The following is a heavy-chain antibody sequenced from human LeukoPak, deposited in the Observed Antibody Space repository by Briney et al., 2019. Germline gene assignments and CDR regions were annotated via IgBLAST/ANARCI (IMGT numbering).Heavy chain of an antibody. D-gene: IGHD6-19*01. Sequence: KTSETLSLTCAVYGGSFSGYYWSWIRQPPGKGLEWIGEINHSGSTNYNPSLKSRVTISVDTSKNQFSLKLSSVTAADTAVYYCARIGSGWYLEYFQHWGQGTLVTVSS. CDR2: INHSGST. J-gene: IGHJ1*01. CDR3: ARIGSGWYLEYFQH. V-gene: IGHV4-34*01. CDR1: GGSFSGYY.